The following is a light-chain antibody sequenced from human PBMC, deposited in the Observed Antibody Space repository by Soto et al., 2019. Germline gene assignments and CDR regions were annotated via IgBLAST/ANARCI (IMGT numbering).Light chain of an antibody. CDR3: QQSNAFPVT. CDR2: DAS. J-gene: IGKJ5*01. Sequence: DIQMTQSPSSLSASVGDRVTITCQASQDISNYLNWYQQKPGKAPKLLIYDASTLEGGVPSRFSGSRSGTDFTLTINDLQPEDFATYYCQQSNAFPVTFGQGTRLEIK. V-gene: IGKV1-33*01. CDR1: QDISNY.